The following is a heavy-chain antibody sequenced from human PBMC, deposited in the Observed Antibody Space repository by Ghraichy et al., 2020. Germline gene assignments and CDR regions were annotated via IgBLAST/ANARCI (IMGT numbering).Heavy chain of an antibody. J-gene: IGHJ4*02. Sequence: GGSLRLSCAASGFTFSSYWMSWVRQAPGKGLEWVANIKQDGSEKYYVDSVKGRFTISRDNAKNSLYLQMNSLRVEDTAVYYCARDSQLVLMTYFDYWGQGTLVTVSS. V-gene: IGHV3-7*01. CDR1: GFTFSSYW. CDR2: IKQDGSEK. CDR3: ARDSQLVLMTYFDY. D-gene: IGHD6-13*01.